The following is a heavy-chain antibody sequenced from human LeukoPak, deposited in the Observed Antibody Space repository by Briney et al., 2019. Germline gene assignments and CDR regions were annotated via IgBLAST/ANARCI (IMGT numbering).Heavy chain of an antibody. D-gene: IGHD3-10*01. CDR3: ARGGYYGSGNDFRFDP. CDR1: GGSISTNSYY. V-gene: IGHV4-39*07. J-gene: IGHJ5*02. Sequence: SETLSLTCAVSGGSISTNSYYWGWIRQPPGKGLQWIGNIYYSGSTYYNPSLKSRVTISVDTSKNQFSLKLSSVTAADTAIYYCARGGYYGSGNDFRFDPWGQGTLVTVSS. CDR2: IYYSGST.